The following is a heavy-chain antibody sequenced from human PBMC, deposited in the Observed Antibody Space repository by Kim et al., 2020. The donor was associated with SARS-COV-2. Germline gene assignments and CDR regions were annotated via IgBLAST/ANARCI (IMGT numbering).Heavy chain of an antibody. V-gene: IGHV4-59*01. Sequence: GSTNYNPSRKSRVTISVDTSKNQFSLKLSSVTAADTAVYYCAGNKGYIDYWGQGTLVTVSS. CDR3: AGNKGYIDY. J-gene: IGHJ4*02. CDR2: GST.